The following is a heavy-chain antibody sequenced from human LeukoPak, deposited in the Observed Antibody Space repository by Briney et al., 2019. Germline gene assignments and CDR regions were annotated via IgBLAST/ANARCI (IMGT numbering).Heavy chain of an antibody. J-gene: IGHJ4*02. V-gene: IGHV3-7*01. CDR1: QFSISYDW. Sequence: TGGSLRLSCAASQFSISYDWMHWVRQAPGKGLEWVASIKEDGRDIHYLDSVKGRFSISRDNAKNSLYLEMNTLRAEDTAVYYCVIGSGWFFGLWGQGSLVTVSS. CDR3: VIGSGWFFGL. CDR2: IKEDGRDI. D-gene: IGHD6-19*01.